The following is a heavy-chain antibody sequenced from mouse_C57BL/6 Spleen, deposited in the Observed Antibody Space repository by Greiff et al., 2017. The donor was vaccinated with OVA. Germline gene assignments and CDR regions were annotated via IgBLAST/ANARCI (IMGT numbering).Heavy chain of an antibody. J-gene: IGHJ2*01. CDR2: INPNNGGT. Sequence: VQLQQSGPELVKPGASVKISCKASGYTFTDYYMNWVKQSHGKSLEWIGDINPNNGGTSYNQKFKGKATLTVDKSSSTAYMELRSLTSEDSAVYYCARSRYYYGSGAYWGQGTTLTVSS. CDR1: GYTFTDYY. V-gene: IGHV1-26*01. D-gene: IGHD1-1*01. CDR3: ARSRYYYGSGAY.